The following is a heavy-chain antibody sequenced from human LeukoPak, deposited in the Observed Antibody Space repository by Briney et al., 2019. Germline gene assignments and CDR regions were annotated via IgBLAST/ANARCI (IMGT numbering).Heavy chain of an antibody. CDR1: GYSISSGYY. CDR2: IYHSGST. V-gene: IGHV4-38-2*01. CDR3: ARHRWELLSNFDY. D-gene: IGHD1-26*01. J-gene: IGHJ4*02. Sequence: SETLSLTCAVSGYSISSGYYWGWIRQPPGEGLEWIGSIYHSGSTYYNPSLKSRVTISVDTSKNQFSLKLSSVTAADTAVYYCARHRWELLSNFDYWGQGTLVTVSS.